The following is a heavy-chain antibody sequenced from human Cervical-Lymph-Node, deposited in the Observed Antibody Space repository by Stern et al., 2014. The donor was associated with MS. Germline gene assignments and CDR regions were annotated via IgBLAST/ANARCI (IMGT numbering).Heavy chain of an antibody. J-gene: IGHJ6*02. CDR2: IYYSGST. D-gene: IGHD2-2*02. Sequence: QVQLQESGPGLVKPSETLSLTCTVSGGSISYYWGWIRQPPGKGLEWIGSIYYSGSTYSSPSLKGRSTKAGDTSKNHSSRTRSSGTAADTAVYYCARLRRDCTSTNCYSSYYHLDVWGQGTTVTVSS. V-gene: IGHV4-39*01. CDR3: ARLRRDCTSTNCYSSYYHLDV. CDR1: GGSISYY.